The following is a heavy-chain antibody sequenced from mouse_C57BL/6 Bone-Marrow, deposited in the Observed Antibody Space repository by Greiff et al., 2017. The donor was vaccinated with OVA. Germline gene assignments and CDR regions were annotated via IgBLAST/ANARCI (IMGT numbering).Heavy chain of an antibody. D-gene: IGHD2-1*01. CDR2: IYPGSGST. CDR3: ARSYGNYRYFDV. V-gene: IGHV1-55*01. CDR1: GYTFTSYW. Sequence: QVQLQQPGAELVKPGASVKMSCKASGYTFTSYWITWVKQRPGQGLEWIGDIYPGSGSTNYNEKFKGKATLTVDTSSSTAYMQLSSLTSEDSAVYYCARSYGNYRYFDVWGTGTTVTVSS. J-gene: IGHJ1*03.